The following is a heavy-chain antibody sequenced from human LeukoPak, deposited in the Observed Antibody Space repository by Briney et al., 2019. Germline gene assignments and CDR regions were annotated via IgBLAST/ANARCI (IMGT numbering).Heavy chain of an antibody. Sequence: ASVKVSCKASGYTFTGYYMHWVRQAPGQGLEWMGWINPNSGGTNYAQKFQGRVTMTRDTSISTAYMELSRLRSDDTAVYYCARGRRHDYGDYHRRNAFDIWGQGTMVTVSS. CDR1: GYTFTGYY. V-gene: IGHV1-2*02. J-gene: IGHJ3*02. CDR2: INPNSGGT. D-gene: IGHD4-17*01. CDR3: ARGRRHDYGDYHRRNAFDI.